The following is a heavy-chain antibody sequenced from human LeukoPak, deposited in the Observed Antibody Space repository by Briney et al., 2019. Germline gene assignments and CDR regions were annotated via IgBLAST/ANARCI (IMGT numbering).Heavy chain of an antibody. J-gene: IGHJ4*02. CDR3: ARERQRIGAAGNFDY. Sequence: GASVKVSCKASGYTFTSYYIHWVRPARGQGLEWMGRINPGRGSTTYAQKFQGRVTMTRDTSTSTVYMELSSLRSEDTAVYYCARERQRIGAAGNFDYWGQGTLVTVSS. D-gene: IGHD6-13*01. CDR2: INPGRGST. V-gene: IGHV1-46*01. CDR1: GYTFTSYY.